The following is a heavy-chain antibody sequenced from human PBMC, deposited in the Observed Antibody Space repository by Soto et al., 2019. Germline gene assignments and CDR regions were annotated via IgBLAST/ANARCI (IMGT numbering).Heavy chain of an antibody. CDR1: GFTFSSYS. J-gene: IGHJ4*02. D-gene: IGHD6-13*01. CDR2: ISSSSSTI. V-gene: IGHV3-48*02. Sequence: GGSLRLSCAASGFTFSSYSMNWVRQAPGKGLEWVSNISSSSSTIYYADSVKGRFTISRDNAKNSLYLQMISLRDEDTAVYYCASITSSWNYFDYWGQGTLVTVSS. CDR3: ASITSSWNYFDY.